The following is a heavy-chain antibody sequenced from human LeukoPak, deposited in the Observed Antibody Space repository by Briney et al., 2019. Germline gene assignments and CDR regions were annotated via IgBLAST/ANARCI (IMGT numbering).Heavy chain of an antibody. CDR1: GGTFSSYA. D-gene: IGHD3-22*01. V-gene: IGHV1-69*01. Sequence: SVEVSCKASGGTFSSYAISCVRQAPGQGLEWMGGIIPIFGTANYAQKFQGRVTITADESTSTAYMELSSLRSEDTAVYYCARDQITMIVVHYYYGMDVWGQGTTVTVSS. J-gene: IGHJ6*02. CDR3: ARDQITMIVVHYYYGMDV. CDR2: IIPIFGTA.